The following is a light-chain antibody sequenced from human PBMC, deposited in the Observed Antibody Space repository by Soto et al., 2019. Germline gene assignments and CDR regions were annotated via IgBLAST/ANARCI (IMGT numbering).Light chain of an antibody. CDR1: QSVGSRY. CDR2: GAS. J-gene: IGKJ1*01. Sequence: EIVLTQSPGTLSLSPGERATLSCRASQSVGSRYLAWYQQKPGQAPRLLIYGASSRATGIPDRFSGSGSGTDFTLTVSRLEPEDFAVYYCQHYGMSPWTVGQWTKVEIK. V-gene: IGKV3-20*01. CDR3: QHYGMSPWT.